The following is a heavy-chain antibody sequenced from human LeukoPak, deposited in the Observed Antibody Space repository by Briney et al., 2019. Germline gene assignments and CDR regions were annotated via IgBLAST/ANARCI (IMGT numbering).Heavy chain of an antibody. CDR3: ARSYYYGSGPYYYGMDV. CDR1: GGSFSGYY. CDR2: INHSGST. V-gene: IGHV4-34*01. J-gene: IGHJ6*04. D-gene: IGHD3-10*01. Sequence: SETLSLTCVVYGGSFSGYYWSWIRQPPGKGLEWIGEINHSGSTNYNPSLKSRVTISVDTSKNQFSLKLSSVTAADTAVYYCARSYYYGSGPYYYGMDVWGKGTTVTVSS.